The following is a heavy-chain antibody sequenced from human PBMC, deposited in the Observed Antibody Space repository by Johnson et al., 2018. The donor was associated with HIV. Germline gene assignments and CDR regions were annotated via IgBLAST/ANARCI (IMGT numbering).Heavy chain of an antibody. Sequence: QLVESGGGVVQPGRSLRLSCAASGFTFSSYAIHWVRQAPGKGLEWVAVISYDGSNQYYADSVKGRFTISRDNSKNTLYLQMNSLRAEDTAVYYCARAHDAFDIWGQGTMVTVSS. CDR3: ARAHDAFDI. CDR2: ISYDGSNQ. J-gene: IGHJ3*02. CDR1: GFTFSSYA. V-gene: IGHV3-30*04.